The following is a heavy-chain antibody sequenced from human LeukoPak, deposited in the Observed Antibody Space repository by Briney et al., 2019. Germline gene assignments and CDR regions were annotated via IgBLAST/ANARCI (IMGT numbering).Heavy chain of an antibody. Sequence: GGSLRLSCAASGFTFGTYAMSWVRQAPGKGLVWVSRINSDGSSTTYADSVKGRFTISRDNAKNTLYLQMNSLRAEDTAVYYCVREPQAEYYFDYWGQGTLVTVSS. CDR1: GFTFGTYA. V-gene: IGHV3-74*01. D-gene: IGHD1-14*01. CDR3: VREPQAEYYFDY. CDR2: INSDGSST. J-gene: IGHJ4*02.